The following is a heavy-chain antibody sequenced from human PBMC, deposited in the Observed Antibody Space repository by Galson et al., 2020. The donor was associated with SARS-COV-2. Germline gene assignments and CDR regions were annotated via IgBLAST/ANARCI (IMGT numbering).Heavy chain of an antibody. J-gene: IGHJ3*02. CDR1: GTSISSGSYS. Sequence: SETLSLTCAVSGTSISSGSYSWNWIRPPPRKGLEWIGYLSHSGGTYYNPSLKSRVTISGDRSKNQFSLRLSSVTAADTAVYYCARLHYGEYAPEAFDIWGPGTRVTVAS. D-gene: IGHD4-17*01. V-gene: IGHV4-30-2*01. CDR2: LSHSGGT. CDR3: ARLHYGEYAPEAFDI.